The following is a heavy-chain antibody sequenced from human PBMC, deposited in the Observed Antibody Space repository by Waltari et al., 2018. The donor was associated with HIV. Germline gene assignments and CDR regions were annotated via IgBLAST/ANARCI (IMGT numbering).Heavy chain of an antibody. J-gene: IGHJ1*01. CDR1: GGSISSSDYY. Sequence: QLQLRESGPGLVKPSETLSLTCTVSGGSISSSDYYWGWIRQSPGKGLEWIGSISYSGNTYYNPSLKTRVTISVDTSKNQFSLKVTSVTAADTAVYYCARRFGSTIGGDFQHWGQGTLVTVSS. V-gene: IGHV4-39*01. D-gene: IGHD3-16*01. CDR2: ISYSGNT. CDR3: ARRFGSTIGGDFQH.